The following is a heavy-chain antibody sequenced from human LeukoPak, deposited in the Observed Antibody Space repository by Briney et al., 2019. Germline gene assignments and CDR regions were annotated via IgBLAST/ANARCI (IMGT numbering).Heavy chain of an antibody. CDR2: ISSAGGGT. J-gene: IGHJ4*02. D-gene: IGHD6-19*01. CDR1: GFTFSNYA. CDR3: AKRDSSGWYSLDY. V-gene: IGHV3-23*01. Sequence: PGGSLRLSCAASGFTFSNYAMSWVRQAPGKGLEWVSSISSAGGGTYYADSAKGRFTISRDNSKNTLYLQMNSLRAEDTAAYYCAKRDSSGWYSLDYWGQGTLVTVS.